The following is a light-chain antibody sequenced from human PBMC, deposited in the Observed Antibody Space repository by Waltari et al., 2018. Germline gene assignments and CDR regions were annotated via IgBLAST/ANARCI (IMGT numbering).Light chain of an antibody. V-gene: IGKV3-11*01. CDR3: LQRNSWPLT. CDR2: DAS. Sequence: IVFTQSPATLSLSPGERATLSCRASQSVSSYLAWYQQKPGQAPRLLIYDASNRATGIPARFSGSGSGTDFTLTISSLEPEDFAVYYCLQRNSWPLTFGGGTKVEIK. J-gene: IGKJ4*01. CDR1: QSVSSY.